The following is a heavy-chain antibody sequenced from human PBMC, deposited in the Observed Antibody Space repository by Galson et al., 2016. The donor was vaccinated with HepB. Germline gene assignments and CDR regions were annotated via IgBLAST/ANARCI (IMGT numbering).Heavy chain of an antibody. J-gene: IGHJ4*02. CDR3: AKVQGSFYDFWSGYYWFDY. V-gene: IGHV3-23*01. CDR2: ISGSGASS. Sequence: SLRLSCAASGFPFNNYAMTWVRQALGRGLEWVSTISGSGASSYYAASVKGRFTISRDNSKNTLYVQMNSLRAEDTAVYYCAKVQGSFYDFWSGYYWFDYWGQGALVTVSS. D-gene: IGHD3-3*01. CDR1: GFPFNNYA.